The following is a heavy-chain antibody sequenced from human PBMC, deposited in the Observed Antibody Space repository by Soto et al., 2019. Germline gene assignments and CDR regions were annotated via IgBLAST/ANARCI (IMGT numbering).Heavy chain of an antibody. J-gene: IGHJ4*02. Sequence: GGSMRLSCAASGFTFNIYAMTWVRQAPGKGLEWVSTTGATGRTTYYADSVKGRFTVSRDNSKNTLDLQMSNLRAEDTAVYYCATVHNTSRSFDYWGQGTLVTVSS. CDR3: ATVHNTSRSFDY. CDR2: TGATGRTT. V-gene: IGHV3-23*01. CDR1: GFTFNIYA. D-gene: IGHD1-20*01.